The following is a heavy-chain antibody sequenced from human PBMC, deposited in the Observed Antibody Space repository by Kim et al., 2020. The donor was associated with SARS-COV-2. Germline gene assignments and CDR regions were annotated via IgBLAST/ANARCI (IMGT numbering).Heavy chain of an antibody. D-gene: IGHD6-13*01. CDR2: IYYSGST. CDR3: ARHGRYSSSWYIDY. V-gene: IGHV4-59*08. Sequence: SETLSLTCTVSGGSISSYYWSWIRQPPGKGLEWIGYIYYSGSTHYNPSLKSRVTISLDTSKNQFSLKLSSVTAADTAVYYCARHGRYSSSWYIDYWGQGTLVTFSS. CDR1: GGSISSYY. J-gene: IGHJ4*02.